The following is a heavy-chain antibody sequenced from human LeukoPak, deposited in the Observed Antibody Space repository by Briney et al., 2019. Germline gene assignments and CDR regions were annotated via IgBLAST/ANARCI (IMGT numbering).Heavy chain of an antibody. CDR1: GFTFSSYW. V-gene: IGHV3-7*03. J-gene: IGHJ4*02. D-gene: IGHD3-10*01. CDR2: IKQDGSEK. CDR3: ARDRGSSALYFDY. Sequence: GGSLRLSCAASGFTFSSYWMSWVRQAPGKGLEWVANIKQDGSEKYYVDSVKGRFTISRDNAKNSLYLQMNSLRAEDTAVYYYARDRGSSALYFDYWGQGTLVTVSS.